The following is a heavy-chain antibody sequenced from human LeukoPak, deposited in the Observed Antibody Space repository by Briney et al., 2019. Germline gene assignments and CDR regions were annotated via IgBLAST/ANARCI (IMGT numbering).Heavy chain of an antibody. CDR2: ISAYNGNT. V-gene: IGHV1-18*01. CDR3: ARNSRGYYDSSGYYYGPSGY. Sequence: ASVKVSCKASGYTFTSYGISWVRQAPGQGLEWMGWISAYNGNTNYAQKLQGRVTMTTDTSTSTAYMELSSLRSEDTAVYYCARNSRGYYDSSGYYYGPSGYWGQGTLVTVSS. CDR1: GYTFTSYG. J-gene: IGHJ4*02. D-gene: IGHD3-22*01.